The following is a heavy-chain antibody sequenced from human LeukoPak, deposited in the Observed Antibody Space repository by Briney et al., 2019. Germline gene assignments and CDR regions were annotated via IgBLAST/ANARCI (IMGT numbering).Heavy chain of an antibody. J-gene: IGHJ6*02. Sequence: SETLSLTCTVSGGSISSYYWSWIRQPPGKGLEWIGYIYYSGSTNYNPSLKSRVTISVDTSKNQFSLKLSSVTAADTAVYYCASVKAGDYYYGMDVWGQGTTVTVSS. CDR1: GGSISSYY. V-gene: IGHV4-59*01. D-gene: IGHD6-19*01. CDR2: IYYSGST. CDR3: ASVKAGDYYYGMDV.